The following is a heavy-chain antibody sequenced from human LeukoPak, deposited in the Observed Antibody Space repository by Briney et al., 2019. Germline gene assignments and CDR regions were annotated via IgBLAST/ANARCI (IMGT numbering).Heavy chain of an antibody. CDR2: INHSGST. V-gene: IGHV4-34*09. D-gene: IGHD3-9*01. CDR3: ARDPGILTGYYYFDY. J-gene: IGHJ4*02. CDR1: GGSFSGYY. Sequence: SETLSLTCAVYGGSFSGYYWSWIRQPPGKGLEWIGEINHSGSTNYNPSLKSRVTISVDTSKNQFSLKLSSVTAADTAVYYCARDPGILTGYYYFDYWGQGTLVTVSS.